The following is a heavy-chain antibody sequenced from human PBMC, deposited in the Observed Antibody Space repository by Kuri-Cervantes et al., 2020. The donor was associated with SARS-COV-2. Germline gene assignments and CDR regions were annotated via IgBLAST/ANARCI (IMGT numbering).Heavy chain of an antibody. CDR2: ISAYNGNT. D-gene: IGHD2-15*01. J-gene: IGHJ4*02. CDR3: ARVYCSGGSCYSLDY. Sequence: ASVKVFCKASGYTFTSYGISWVRQAPGQGLEWMGWISAYNGNTNYAQKLQGRVTMTTDTSTSTAYMELRSLRSDDTAVYYCARVYCSGGSCYSLDYWGQGTLVTVSS. V-gene: IGHV1-18*01. CDR1: GYTFTSYG.